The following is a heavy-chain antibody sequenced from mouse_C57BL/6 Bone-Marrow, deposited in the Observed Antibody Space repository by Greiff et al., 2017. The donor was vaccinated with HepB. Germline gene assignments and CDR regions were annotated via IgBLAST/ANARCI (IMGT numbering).Heavy chain of an antibody. CDR1: GYTFTDYY. CDR3: ARDSSGRFAY. D-gene: IGHD3-2*02. Sequence: VQLQQSGAELVRPGASVKLSCKASGYTFTDYYINWVKQRPGQGLEWIARIYPGSGNTYYNEKFKGKATLTAEKSSSTAYMQLSSLTSEDSAVYFCARDSSGRFAYWGQGTLVTVSA. J-gene: IGHJ3*01. V-gene: IGHV1-76*01. CDR2: IYPGSGNT.